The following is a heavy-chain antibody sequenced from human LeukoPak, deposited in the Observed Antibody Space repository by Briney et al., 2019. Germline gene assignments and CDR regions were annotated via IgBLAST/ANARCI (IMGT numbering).Heavy chain of an antibody. CDR2: ISGSGGSA. J-gene: IGHJ4*02. CDR1: GFTFSNYA. V-gene: IGHV3-23*01. D-gene: IGHD1-26*01. CDR3: AKSEAEQSHPYFDY. Sequence: PGGSLRLSCAASGFTFSNYAMTWVRQAPGKGLEWVSTISGSGGSAYYADSVKGRFTISRDNSNNTLYLQMYTLRAEDTAVYYCAKSEAEQSHPYFDYWGQGTLVTVSS.